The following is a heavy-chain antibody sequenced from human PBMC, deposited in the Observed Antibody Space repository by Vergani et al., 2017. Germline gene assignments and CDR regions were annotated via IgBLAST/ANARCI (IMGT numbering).Heavy chain of an antibody. Sequence: QVQLQESGPGLVKPSETLSLTCTVSGGSISNYYWSWIRQPPGKGLEWIGYIYYSGSTNYNPSLRSRVTISVDTSKNQFSLKLSSVTAADPAVYYCAGYCSSTSCYSGPDAFDIWGQGTMVTVSS. CDR3: AGYCSSTSCYSGPDAFDI. D-gene: IGHD2-2*01. V-gene: IGHV4-59*01. CDR1: GGSISNYY. CDR2: IYYSGST. J-gene: IGHJ3*02.